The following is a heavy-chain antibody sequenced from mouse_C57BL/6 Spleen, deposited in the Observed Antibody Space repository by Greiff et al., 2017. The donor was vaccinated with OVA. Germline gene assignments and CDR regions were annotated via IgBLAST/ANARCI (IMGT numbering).Heavy chain of an antibody. CDR2: IYPGDGDT. CDR3: ARLDGSSFDY. D-gene: IGHD1-1*01. CDR1: GYAFSSSW. V-gene: IGHV1-82*01. J-gene: IGHJ2*01. Sequence: QVQLKQSGPELVKPGASVKISCKASGYAFSSSWMNWVKQRPGKGLEWIGRIYPGDGDTNYNGKFKGKATLTADKSSSTAYMQLSSLTSEDSAVYFCARLDGSSFDYWGQGTTLTVSS.